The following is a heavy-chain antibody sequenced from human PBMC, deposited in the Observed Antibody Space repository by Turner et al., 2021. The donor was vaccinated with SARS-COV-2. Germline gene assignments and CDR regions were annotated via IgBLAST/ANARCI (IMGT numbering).Heavy chain of an antibody. CDR1: GFPFSSYG. J-gene: IGHJ4*02. V-gene: IGHV3-30*18. D-gene: IGHD3-10*01. Sequence: QVQLVESGGGVVQPGRSLRLSCAASGFPFSSYGMHWVRQAPGKGLEWVAVISYDGSNKYYADSVKGRFTISRNNSQNTLNLQMNSLRAEDTAVYYCAKDGAPFLLYFGEPTFYFDYWGQGTLLTVSS. CDR2: ISYDGSNK. CDR3: AKDGAPFLLYFGEPTFYFDY.